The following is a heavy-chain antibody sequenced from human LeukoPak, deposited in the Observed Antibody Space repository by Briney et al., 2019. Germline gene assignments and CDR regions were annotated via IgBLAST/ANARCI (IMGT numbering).Heavy chain of an antibody. J-gene: IGHJ4*02. CDR1: GYTFTSYA. D-gene: IGHD1-26*01. CDR2: INTNTGNP. Sequence: GASVKVSCKASGYTFTSYAMNWVRQAPGQGLEWMGWINTNTGNPTYAQGFTGRFVFSLDTSVSTAYLQISSLKAEDTAVYYCARYGIVGAMTRFDYWGQGTLVTVSS. CDR3: ARYGIVGAMTRFDY. V-gene: IGHV7-4-1*02.